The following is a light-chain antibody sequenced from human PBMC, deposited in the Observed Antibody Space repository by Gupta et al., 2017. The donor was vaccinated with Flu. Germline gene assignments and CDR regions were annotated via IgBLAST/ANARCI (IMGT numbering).Light chain of an antibody. J-gene: IGKJ1*01. CDR3: LQHNAYPWT. V-gene: IGKV1-17*01. Sequence: DIQLTQSPSSLSASVGDRVTITCRASQGISNDLGWYQQKPGKAPKRLIYAVSSLQSGVPSRFSGSGSGTEFTLTIGSLQPEDFATYYCLQHNAYPWTFGQGTXVEIK. CDR1: QGISND. CDR2: AVS.